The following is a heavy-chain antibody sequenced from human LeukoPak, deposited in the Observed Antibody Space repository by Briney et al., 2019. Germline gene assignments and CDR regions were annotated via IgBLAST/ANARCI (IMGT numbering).Heavy chain of an antibody. CDR1: GGSFSGYY. CDR2: INHSGST. J-gene: IGHJ4*02. D-gene: IGHD3-22*01. Sequence: SETLSLTCAVYGGSFSGYYWSWIRQPPGKGLEWLGEINHSGSTNYNPFLKSRVTISVDTSKNQLSLKLSSVNAADTAVYYCARARAHLKHYYDSSGYYYFDYWGQGTLVTVSS. CDR3: ARARAHLKHYYDSSGYYYFDY. V-gene: IGHV4-34*01.